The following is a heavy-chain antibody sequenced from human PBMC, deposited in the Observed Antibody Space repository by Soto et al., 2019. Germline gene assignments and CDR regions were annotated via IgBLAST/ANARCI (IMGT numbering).Heavy chain of an antibody. Sequence: QVQLVQSGAEVKKPGASVKVSCKASGYTLTSYSISWVRQAPGQGLEWMGWISGNNANTNYAQKVQDRVTMTTDTSTSTAYMELRSLGSDDTAVYYCARDTGRSWYGGHFDSWGQGTLVTVSS. V-gene: IGHV1-18*01. CDR3: ARDTGRSWYGGHFDS. CDR2: ISGNNANT. D-gene: IGHD6-13*01. J-gene: IGHJ4*02. CDR1: GYTLTSYS.